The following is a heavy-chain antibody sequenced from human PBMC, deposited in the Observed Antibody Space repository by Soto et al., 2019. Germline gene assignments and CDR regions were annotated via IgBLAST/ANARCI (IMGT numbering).Heavy chain of an antibody. J-gene: IGHJ6*02. CDR1: GYRFTSYW. CDR3: ARWGGYYLDPYYYYGMDV. D-gene: IGHD5-12*01. Sequence: GESLKISCKGSGYRFTSYWISGVRQMPGKGLEWTGRLDPSDSSTNYSSSFQGHVTISADKSISTAYLQWSSLKASDTAMYYCARWGGYYLDPYYYYGMDVWGQGTTVTVSS. CDR2: LDPSDSST. V-gene: IGHV5-10-1*01.